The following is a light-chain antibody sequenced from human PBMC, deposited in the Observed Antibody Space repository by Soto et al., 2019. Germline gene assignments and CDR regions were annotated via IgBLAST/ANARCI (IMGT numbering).Light chain of an antibody. CDR1: TSDVGGYNY. CDR3: LSKTSTISYV. J-gene: IGLJ1*01. V-gene: IGLV2-14*01. Sequence: QSVLTQPASVSGSPGQSIAISCTGTTSDVGGYNYVSWYQQHPGKVPKLLIHEVSNRPSGGSNRFSGSKSGNTASLTMSGLQAEDEADYYCLSKTSTISYVFGTGTKVTVL. CDR2: EVS.